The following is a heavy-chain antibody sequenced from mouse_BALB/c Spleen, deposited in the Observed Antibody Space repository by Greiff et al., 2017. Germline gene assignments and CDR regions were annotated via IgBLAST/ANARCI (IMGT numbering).Heavy chain of an antibody. V-gene: IGHV1S137*01. CDR1: GYTFTDYA. Sequence: QVQLKESGAELVRPGVSVKISCKGSGYTFTDYAMHWVKQSHAKSLEWIGVISTYYGDASYNQKFKGKATMTVDKSSSTAYMELARLTSEDSAIYYCARGAPYFDVWGAGTTVTVSS. CDR2: ISTYYGDA. CDR3: ARGAPYFDV. J-gene: IGHJ1*01.